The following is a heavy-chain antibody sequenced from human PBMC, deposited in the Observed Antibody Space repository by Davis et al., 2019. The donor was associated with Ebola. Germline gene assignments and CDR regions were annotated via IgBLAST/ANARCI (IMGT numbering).Heavy chain of an antibody. D-gene: IGHD5-18*01. CDR1: GCTFSTYA. CDR2: IIPMLGIP. V-gene: IGHV1-69*04. CDR3: ARDLGTAMATE. Sequence: AASVKVSCKASGCTFSTYAIDWVRQAPGQGLEGMGRIIPMLGIPNYAQRFQGRVTITADKSTSTAYMELSSLRSEDTAMYYCARDLGTAMATEWGQGTLVTVSS. J-gene: IGHJ4*02.